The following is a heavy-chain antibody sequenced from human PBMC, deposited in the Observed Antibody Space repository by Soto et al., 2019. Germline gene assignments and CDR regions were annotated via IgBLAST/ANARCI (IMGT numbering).Heavy chain of an antibody. CDR3: ANDYRSQRSLDYDILTGYYPPDY. Sequence: GGSLRLSCAASGFTFSSYGMHWVRQAPGKGLEWVAVISYDGSNKYYADSVKGRFTISRDNSKNTLYLQMNSLRAEDTAVYYCANDYRSQRSLDYDILTGYYPPDYWGQGTLVTVSS. D-gene: IGHD3-9*01. J-gene: IGHJ4*02. CDR2: ISYDGSNK. CDR1: GFTFSSYG. V-gene: IGHV3-30*18.